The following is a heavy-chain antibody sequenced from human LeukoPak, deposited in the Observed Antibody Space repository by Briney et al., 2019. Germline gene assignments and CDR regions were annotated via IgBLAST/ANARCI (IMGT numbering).Heavy chain of an antibody. J-gene: IGHJ4*02. V-gene: IGHV3-7*01. D-gene: IGHD3-16*01. Sequence: GSLILSCVFSGFNFSNYWMNWGRQAPGKGLEWVTNIKHDGSEKYYVDSVKGRFSISRDNAKKSLYLQMNSLRAEDTAVYYCARALSHCLDYWGQGTLVTVSS. CDR3: ARALSHCLDY. CDR1: GFNFSNYW. CDR2: IKHDGSEK.